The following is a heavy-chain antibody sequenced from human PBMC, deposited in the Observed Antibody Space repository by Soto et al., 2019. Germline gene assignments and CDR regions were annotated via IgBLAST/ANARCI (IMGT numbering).Heavy chain of an antibody. CDR2: IYDSVRS. J-gene: IGHJ4*02. CDR1: GASISSGDYF. D-gene: IGHD5-12*01. V-gene: IGHV4-30-4*01. Sequence: PSETLSLTCTVSGASISSGDYFCSWILQSPGKGLEWIGYIYDSVRSCYNPSLKSRVTVSVDTSKNQFYLKLSSVTAEDTAVYYCAREKGYISGPKNFDYWGQGTLVTAPQ. CDR3: AREKGYISGPKNFDY.